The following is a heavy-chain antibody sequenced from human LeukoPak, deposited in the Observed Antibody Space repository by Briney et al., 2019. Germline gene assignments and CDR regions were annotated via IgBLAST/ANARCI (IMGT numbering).Heavy chain of an antibody. CDR2: IGTSSTTI. V-gene: IGHV3-48*01. J-gene: IGHJ4*02. D-gene: IGHD1-26*01. CDR3: AKDVLFSYGEYFDY. CDR1: GFTFSSYT. Sequence: GGSLRLSCAASGFTFSSYTMNWVRQPPGKGLEWVSNIGTSSTTIYYADSVKGRFTISRDNAKNSLYLQMNSLRAEDTAVYYCAKDVLFSYGEYFDYWGQGTLVTVSS.